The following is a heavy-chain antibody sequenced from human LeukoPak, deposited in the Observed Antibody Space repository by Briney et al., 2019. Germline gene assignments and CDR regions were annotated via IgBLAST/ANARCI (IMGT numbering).Heavy chain of an antibody. CDR2: VYWRNDTV. Sequence: PGGSLTLSCAASGFIFDDYAMQWLAPAPGKARVGCLGVYWRNDTVEHASHEKGRFTISRDKATDSLYLQMNGLRAEDTALYYCGKRGKDGLLWFGELVCNYYYMHVWGKGTTVTVSS. J-gene: IGHJ6*03. D-gene: IGHD3-10*01. CDR3: GKRGKDGLLWFGELVCNYYYMHV. V-gene: IGHV3-9*01. CDR1: GFIFDDYA.